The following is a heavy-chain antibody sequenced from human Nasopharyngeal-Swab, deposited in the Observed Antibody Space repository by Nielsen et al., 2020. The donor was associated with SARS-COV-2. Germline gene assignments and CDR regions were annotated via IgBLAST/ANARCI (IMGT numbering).Heavy chain of an antibody. CDR2: INTITGNL. Sequence: ASVKVSCKASGYTFAAYPINWVRQAPGQGLEWMGWINTITGNLTYAQAFTGRFVFSFDTSVRTTYLEISDLKAEDTAVYYCAREYQLLTHQYGMDVWGQGTTVVVSS. V-gene: IGHV7-4-1*02. D-gene: IGHD2-21*01. CDR1: GYTFAAYP. J-gene: IGHJ6*02. CDR3: AREYQLLTHQYGMDV.